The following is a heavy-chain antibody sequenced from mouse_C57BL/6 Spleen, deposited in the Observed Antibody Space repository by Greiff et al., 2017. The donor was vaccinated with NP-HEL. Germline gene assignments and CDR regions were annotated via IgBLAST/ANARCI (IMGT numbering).Heavy chain of an antibody. CDR2: IHPNSGST. CDR3: ARSGIYDGYYPY. Sequence: VQLQQPGAELVKPGASVKLSCKASGYTFTSYWMHWVKQRPGQGLEWIGMIHPNSGSTNYNEKFKSKATLTVDKSSSTAYMQLSSLTSEDSAVYYCARSGIYDGYYPYWGQGTTLTVSS. CDR1: GYTFTSYW. D-gene: IGHD2-3*01. V-gene: IGHV1-64*01. J-gene: IGHJ2*01.